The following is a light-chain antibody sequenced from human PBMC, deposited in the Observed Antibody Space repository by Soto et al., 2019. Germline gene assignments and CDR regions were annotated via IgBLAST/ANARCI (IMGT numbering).Light chain of an antibody. CDR1: QSVSSSY. Sequence: EIVLTQSPATLSLSPGERATLSCRASQSVSSSYLAWYQKKPGQATRLLIYGASSRATGIPDRFSGSGSGTDFTLTISRQHAEDSAVYYCQQYGSSPYFGPGTKVDIK. J-gene: IGKJ3*01. CDR2: GAS. CDR3: QQYGSSPY. V-gene: IGKV3-20*01.